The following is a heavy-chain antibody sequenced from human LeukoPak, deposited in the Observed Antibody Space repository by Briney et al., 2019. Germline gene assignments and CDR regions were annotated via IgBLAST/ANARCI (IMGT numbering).Heavy chain of an antibody. CDR1: GFTFSNYW. J-gene: IGHJ4*01. CDR3: ARGPGSSGGAYVGDY. CDR2: IDGGGSST. D-gene: IGHD3-22*01. Sequence: GGSLRLSCVASGFTFSNYWMHWVRQVPGKGLVWVSRIDGGGSSTSYADSVKGRFFISRDNTLCLQMNSLRVEDTAVYYCARGPGSSGGAYVGDYWGHGTLVTVSS. V-gene: IGHV3-74*01.